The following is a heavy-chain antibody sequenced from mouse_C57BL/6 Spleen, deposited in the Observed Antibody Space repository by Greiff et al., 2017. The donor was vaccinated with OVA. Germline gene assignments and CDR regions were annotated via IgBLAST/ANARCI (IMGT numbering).Heavy chain of an antibody. CDR2: IYPGDGDT. V-gene: IGHV1-82*01. J-gene: IGHJ4*01. D-gene: IGHD2-5*01. Sequence: VQLQQSGPELVKPGASVKISCKASGYAFSSSWMNWVKQRPGKGLEWIGRIYPGDGDTNYNGKFKGKATLTADKSSSTAYMQLSSLTSEGSAVYFCARAGSNYPYAMDYWGQGTSVTVSS. CDR3: ARAGSNYPYAMDY. CDR1: GYAFSSSW.